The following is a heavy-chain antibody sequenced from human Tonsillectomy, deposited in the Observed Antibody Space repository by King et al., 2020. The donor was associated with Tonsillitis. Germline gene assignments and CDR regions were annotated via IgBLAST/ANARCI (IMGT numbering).Heavy chain of an antibody. Sequence: QLQESGPGLVKPSETLSLTCTVSGGSISSYYWSWIRQPPGKGLEWIGYIYYSGSTNYNPSLKSPVTISVDTSKNPFSLKLSSVTPADTAVYYCARRGGIPSGSFDIWGQGTMVTVSS. J-gene: IGHJ3*02. V-gene: IGHV4-59*08. CDR3: ARRGGIPSGSFDI. CDR2: IYYSGST. CDR1: GGSISSYY. D-gene: IGHD3-22*01.